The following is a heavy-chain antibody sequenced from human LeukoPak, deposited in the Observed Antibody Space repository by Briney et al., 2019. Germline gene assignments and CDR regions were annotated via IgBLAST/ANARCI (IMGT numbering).Heavy chain of an antibody. D-gene: IGHD3-22*01. Sequence: PSETLSLTCAVYGGSFSGYYWSWIRQPPGKGLEWIGEINHSGSTNYNPSLKSRVTISVDTSKNQFSLKLSSVTAADTAVYYCARYDSSGYYYRDAFDIWGQGTMVTVSS. CDR1: GGSFSGYY. J-gene: IGHJ3*02. CDR3: ARYDSSGYYYRDAFDI. V-gene: IGHV4-34*01. CDR2: INHSGST.